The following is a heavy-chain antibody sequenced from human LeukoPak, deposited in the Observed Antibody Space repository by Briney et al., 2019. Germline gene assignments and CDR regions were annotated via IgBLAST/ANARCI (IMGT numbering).Heavy chain of an antibody. CDR2: FDPEDGET. CDR1: GYTLTELS. D-gene: IGHD3-16*02. J-gene: IGHJ4*02. Sequence: GASVKVSCKVSGYTLTELSMHWVRQAPGKGLEWMGGFDPEDGETIYAQKFQGRVTMTEDTSTDTAYMELSSLRSEDTAVYYCATAYGFGGVIVRRFDYWGQGTLVTVSS. CDR3: ATAYGFGGVIVRRFDY. V-gene: IGHV1-24*01.